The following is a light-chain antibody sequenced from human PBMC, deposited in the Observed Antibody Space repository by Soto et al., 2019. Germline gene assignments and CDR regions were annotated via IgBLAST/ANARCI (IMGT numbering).Light chain of an antibody. CDR3: AAWDDNVYV. V-gene: IGLV1-44*01. CDR1: SSNIGRNP. J-gene: IGLJ1*01. Sequence: HSVLTQPPSASGTPGQRVVISYSGGSSNIGRNPVNWYQKFPGTAPKLLISLNTQRPSGVPDRFSGSKSGTSASLAISGLRSEDEADYYCAAWDDNVYVFGTGTKVTVL. CDR2: LNT.